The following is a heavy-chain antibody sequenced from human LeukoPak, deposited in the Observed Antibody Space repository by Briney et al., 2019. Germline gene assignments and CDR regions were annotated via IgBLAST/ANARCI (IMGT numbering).Heavy chain of an antibody. CDR3: AKVTYDYVWGSHYYYYHMDV. D-gene: IGHD3-16*01. V-gene: IGHV3-30*02. CDR2: IRYDGSNK. CDR1: GFTFSSYG. Sequence: GGSLRLSCAASGFTFSSYGMHWVRQAPGKGLEWVAFIRYDGSNKYYADSVKGRFTISRDNSKNTLYLQMNSLRAEDTAVYYCAKVTYDYVWGSHYYYYHMDVWGKGTTVTVSS. J-gene: IGHJ6*03.